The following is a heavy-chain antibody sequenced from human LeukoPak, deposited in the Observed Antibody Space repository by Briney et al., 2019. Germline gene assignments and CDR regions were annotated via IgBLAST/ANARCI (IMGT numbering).Heavy chain of an antibody. CDR3: AKLGKTENHYGSGRFSYHYYMDV. Sequence: PGGSLRLSCAASGFTFSSYEMSWVRPAPGEGLERVSYISSSGSTIYYADSVKGRVTISRDNAKNSLYLQMNSLRAEDTAVYYCAKLGKTENHYGSGRFSYHYYMDVWGKGTTVTISS. J-gene: IGHJ6*03. CDR2: ISSSGSTI. CDR1: GFTFSSYE. D-gene: IGHD3-10*01. V-gene: IGHV3-48*03.